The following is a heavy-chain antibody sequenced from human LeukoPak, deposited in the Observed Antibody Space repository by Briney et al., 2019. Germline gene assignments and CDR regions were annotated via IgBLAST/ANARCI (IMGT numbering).Heavy chain of an antibody. Sequence: GGPLRLSCAASGLTFSSYWMSWVRQAPGKGLEWVANIKEDGGEKYYVDPVKGRFTTSRDNAKNSLYLQMNSLRAEDTAVYYCARDRTRPYYWGQGTLVTVSS. V-gene: IGHV3-7*01. CDR2: IKEDGGEK. CDR3: ARDRTRPYY. J-gene: IGHJ4*02. D-gene: IGHD3/OR15-3a*01. CDR1: GLTFSSYW.